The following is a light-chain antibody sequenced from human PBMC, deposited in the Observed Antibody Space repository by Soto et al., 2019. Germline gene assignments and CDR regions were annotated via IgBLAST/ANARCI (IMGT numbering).Light chain of an antibody. CDR3: HQYGTSPYT. V-gene: IGKV3-20*01. J-gene: IGKJ2*01. CDR1: QSVSSSY. CDR2: DAS. Sequence: EIVLTQSPGTLSLSPGERATLSCRASQSVSSSYLAWYQQKPGQAPRLLIFDASSRATGISDRFSGSGSGTDFTLTISRLEPEDFAVYYCHQYGTSPYTFGQGTKLEIK.